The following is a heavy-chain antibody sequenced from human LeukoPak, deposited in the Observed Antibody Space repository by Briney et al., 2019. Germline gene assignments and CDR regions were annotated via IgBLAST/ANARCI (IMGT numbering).Heavy chain of an antibody. CDR1: GYRSPSYY. V-gene: IGHV1-2*02. Sequence: ASLTVSCTASGYRSPSYYIHWVRQAPGQGLEWMGWININNGATKYAQKFQGGVTLTTDTSLTTVFMELTWLTSDDTATYYCARDHGTDGTTFTLNFDCWGQGTLVTVS. CDR2: ININNGAT. J-gene: IGHJ4*02. D-gene: IGHD1-1*01. CDR3: ARDHGTDGTTFTLNFDC.